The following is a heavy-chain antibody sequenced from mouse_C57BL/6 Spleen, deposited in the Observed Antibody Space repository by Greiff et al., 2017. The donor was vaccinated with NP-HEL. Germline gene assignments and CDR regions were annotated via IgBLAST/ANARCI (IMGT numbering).Heavy chain of an antibody. Sequence: VQLQQSGAELVKPGASVKISCKASGYAFSSYWMNWVKQRPGKGLEWIGQIYPGDGDTNYNGKFKGKATLTADKSSSTAYMQLSSLTSEDSAVYFCARDYCSSLWYFDVWGTGTTVTVSS. V-gene: IGHV1-80*01. CDR3: ARDYCSSLWYFDV. CDR1: GYAFSSYW. D-gene: IGHD1-1*01. CDR2: IYPGDGDT. J-gene: IGHJ1*03.